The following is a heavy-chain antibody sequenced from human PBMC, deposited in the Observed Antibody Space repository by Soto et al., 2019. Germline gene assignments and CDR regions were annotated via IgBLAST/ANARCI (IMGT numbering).Heavy chain of an antibody. J-gene: IGHJ6*02. CDR3: AKDPGIPSGSYFSWAVNYGMDV. V-gene: IGHV3-23*01. CDR1: GFTFSSYA. Sequence: PGGSLRLSCAASGFTFSSYAMSWVRQAPGKGLEWVSAISGSGGSTYFADSVKGRFTISRDNSKNTLYLQMNSLRAEDTAVYYCAKDPGIPSGSYFSWAVNYGMDVWGQGTTVTVSS. D-gene: IGHD1-26*01. CDR2: ISGSGGST.